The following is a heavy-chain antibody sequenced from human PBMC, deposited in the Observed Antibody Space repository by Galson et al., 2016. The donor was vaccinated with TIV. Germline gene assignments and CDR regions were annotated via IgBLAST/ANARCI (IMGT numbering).Heavy chain of an antibody. Sequence: LRLSCAASGLSVSINYVTWVRQAPGKGLEWVSLISDGGNTYYPDSVKGRFTISRDKFKDILYLHMNTVRVEDAAVYYCARDRMVDATYYYYYYGMDVWGQGTAVTVSS. D-gene: IGHD2-8*01. J-gene: IGHJ6*02. CDR1: GLSVSINY. CDR3: ARDRMVDATYYYYYYGMDV. CDR2: ISDGGNT. V-gene: IGHV3-66*02.